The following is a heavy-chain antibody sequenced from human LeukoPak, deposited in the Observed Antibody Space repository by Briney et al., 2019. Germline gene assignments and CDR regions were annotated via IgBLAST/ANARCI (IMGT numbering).Heavy chain of an antibody. V-gene: IGHV3-30*04. CDR1: GFTFSSYA. J-gene: IGHJ4*02. CDR2: ISYDGSNK. CDR3: ARGIVVVVAATEGGPDY. D-gene: IGHD2-15*01. Sequence: GRSLRLSCAASGFTFSSYAMHWVRQAPGKGLERVAVISYDGSNKYYADSVKGRFTISRDNSKNTLYLQMNSLRAEDTAVYYCARGIVVVVAATEGGPDYWGQGTLVTVSS.